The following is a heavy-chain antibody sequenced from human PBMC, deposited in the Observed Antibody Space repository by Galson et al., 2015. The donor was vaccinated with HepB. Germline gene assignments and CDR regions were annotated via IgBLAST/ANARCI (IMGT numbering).Heavy chain of an antibody. CDR1: GGTFSSYT. J-gene: IGHJ4*02. V-gene: IGHV1-69*04. CDR3: ARDMVVQELSPGY. D-gene: IGHD3-16*02. Sequence: SVKVSCKASGGTFSSYTISWVRQAPGQGLEWMGRIIPILGIANYAQKFQGRVTITADKSTSTAYMELSSLRSEDTAVYYCARDMVVQELSPGYWGQGTLVTVSS. CDR2: IIPILGIA.